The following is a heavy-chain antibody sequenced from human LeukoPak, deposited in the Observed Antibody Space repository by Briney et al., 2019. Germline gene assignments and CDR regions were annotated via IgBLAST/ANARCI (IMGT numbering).Heavy chain of an antibody. V-gene: IGHV1-46*01. CDR1: GYTFTSYD. CDR2: VHPSTGST. D-gene: IGHD1-26*01. Sequence: ASVKVSCKASGYTFTSYDIHWVRQAPGQGLEWMGIVHPSTGSTSFTQKFQGRVTMTSDTSTRTVYMELSSLRSEDTAVYYCAREWGLRLGVNPKGMDVWGQGTTVIVSS. CDR3: AREWGLRLGVNPKGMDV. J-gene: IGHJ6*02.